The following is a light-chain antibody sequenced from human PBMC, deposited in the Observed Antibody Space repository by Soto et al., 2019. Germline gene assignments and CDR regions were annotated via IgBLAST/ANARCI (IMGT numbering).Light chain of an antibody. J-gene: IGLJ1*01. CDR3: SSYTSTSTLYV. CDR1: SSNIGAGYD. CDR2: EVT. Sequence: QSVLTQPPSVSGAPGQRVTISCTGSSSNIGAGYDVSWYQQHPGKVPKLMIYEVTNRPSGLSNRFSGSKSGNTASLTISGLQAEDEADYFCSSYTSTSTLYVFGTGTKVTVL. V-gene: IGLV2-14*01.